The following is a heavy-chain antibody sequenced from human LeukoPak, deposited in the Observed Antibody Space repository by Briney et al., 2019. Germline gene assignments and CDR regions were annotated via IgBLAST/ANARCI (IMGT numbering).Heavy chain of an antibody. D-gene: IGHD1-1*01. CDR1: GFTFSSYA. J-gene: IGHJ6*02. CDR2: ISDSGG. Sequence: PGGSLPVSCAAAGFTFSSYAMNWVRQAPGKGLEWVSGISDSGGSADSVMGRFTISRDNSKNTLYLQMKSLRAEDSAVYYCAKGTTAAPYYYYYRMDVWGQGTTVTVSS. CDR3: AKGTTAAPYYYYYRMDV. V-gene: IGHV3-23*01.